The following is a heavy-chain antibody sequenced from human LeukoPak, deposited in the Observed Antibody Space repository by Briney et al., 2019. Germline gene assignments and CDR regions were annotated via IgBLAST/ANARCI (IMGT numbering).Heavy chain of an antibody. CDR3: ARPDGDYYFGSGSYFHY. CDR2: ISSSGTTI. V-gene: IGHV3-48*03. J-gene: IGHJ4*02. CDR1: GFTFSSYE. Sequence: GGSLRLSCAASGFTFSSYEMNWVRQAPGKGLEWVSYISSSGTTIYYADSVKGRFTISRDNAKNSLYLQMNSLRAEDTAVYYCARPDGDYYFGSGSYFHYWGQGTLVTVSS. D-gene: IGHD3-10*01.